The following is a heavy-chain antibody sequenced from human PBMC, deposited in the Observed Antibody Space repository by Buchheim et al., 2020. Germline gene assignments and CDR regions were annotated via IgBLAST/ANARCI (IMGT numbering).Heavy chain of an antibody. CDR3: ARANCISTSCYAGDLWFDP. Sequence: QVQLQESGPGLVKPSETLSLICTVSDDSIRSNYWSWIRQPPGKGLEWIGYISYSGSTNYNPSLKSRVTISVDTSKNQFSLRLTSVTAADTAVYYCARANCISTSCYAGDLWFDPWGQGIL. D-gene: IGHD2-2*01. CDR1: DDSIRSNY. V-gene: IGHV4-59*01. J-gene: IGHJ5*02. CDR2: ISYSGST.